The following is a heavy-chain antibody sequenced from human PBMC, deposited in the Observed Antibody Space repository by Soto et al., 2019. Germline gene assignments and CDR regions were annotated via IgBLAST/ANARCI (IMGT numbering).Heavy chain of an antibody. J-gene: IGHJ4*02. V-gene: IGHV3-23*01. CDR2: ISGTGGST. D-gene: IGHD5-12*01. Sequence: LRLACAASGFTFSSYAMNWVRQAPGKGLEWVSAISGTGGSTYYADSVKGRFTISRDNSRNTLYLQMNSLRAVDTALYYCAKSQVKHIEIVTPAPSDYWGQGTLVTVSS. CDR1: GFTFSSYA. CDR3: AKSQVKHIEIVTPAPSDY.